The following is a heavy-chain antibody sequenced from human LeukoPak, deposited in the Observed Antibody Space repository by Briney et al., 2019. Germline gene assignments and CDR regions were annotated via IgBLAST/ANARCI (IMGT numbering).Heavy chain of an antibody. Sequence: GGSLRLSCVASEFTVSSHYMSWVRQAPGKGLEWVSLLYTGGTTYYADSVEGRFTISRDDSKNTVYLQMNTLRAEDTAVYYCARGGVNYWNPRYWGQGTLVTVSS. CDR1: EFTVSSHY. CDR3: ARGGVNYWNPRY. V-gene: IGHV3-53*01. CDR2: LYTGGTT. J-gene: IGHJ4*02. D-gene: IGHD1-1*01.